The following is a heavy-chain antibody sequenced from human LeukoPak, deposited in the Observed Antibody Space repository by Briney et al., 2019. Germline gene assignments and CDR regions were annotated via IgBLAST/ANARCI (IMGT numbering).Heavy chain of an antibody. CDR3: AKDPGRPSAGGAFDI. D-gene: IGHD1-26*01. CDR2: ISSSSGYI. CDR1: GFTFSSYS. J-gene: IGHJ3*02. Sequence: GGSLRLSCAASGFTFSSYSMNWVRQAPGKGLEWVSSISSSSGYIYYADSVKGRFTISRDNAKNSLYLQMNSLRAEDTAVYYCAKDPGRPSAGGAFDIWGQGTMVTVSS. V-gene: IGHV3-21*01.